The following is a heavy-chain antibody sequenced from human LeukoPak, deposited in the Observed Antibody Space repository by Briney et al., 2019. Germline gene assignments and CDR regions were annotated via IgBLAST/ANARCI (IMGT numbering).Heavy chain of an antibody. J-gene: IGHJ4*02. CDR3: ARDFLRGAPDYLDQ. CDR1: GFTFSSYA. Sequence: GGSLRLSCAASGFTFSSYAMSWVRQAPGKGLEWVSAISGSGGSTYYADSVKGRFTISRDNSKNTLYLQMNSLRDEDTALYYCARDFLRGAPDYLDQWGQGTLVTVSS. V-gene: IGHV3-23*01. CDR2: ISGSGGST. D-gene: IGHD3-10*01.